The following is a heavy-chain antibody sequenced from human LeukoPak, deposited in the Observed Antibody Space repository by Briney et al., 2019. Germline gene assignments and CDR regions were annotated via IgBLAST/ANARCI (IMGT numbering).Heavy chain of an antibody. V-gene: IGHV1-18*01. J-gene: IGHJ3*02. CDR2: ISAYNGNT. D-gene: IGHD1-26*01. CDR3: ARRPNLMYSGSYHAFDI. Sequence: GASVKVSCKASGGTFSSYAISWVRQAPGQGLEWMGWISAYNGNTNYAQKLQGRVTMTTDTSTSTAYMELRSLRSDDTAVYYCARRPNLMYSGSYHAFDIWGQGTMVTVSS. CDR1: GGTFSSYA.